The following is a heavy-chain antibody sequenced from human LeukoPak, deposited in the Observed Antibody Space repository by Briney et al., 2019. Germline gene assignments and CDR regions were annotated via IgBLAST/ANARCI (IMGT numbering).Heavy chain of an antibody. Sequence: SETLSLTCAVYGGSFSGYYWGWIRQPPGKGLEWIGSVYYSGTTKYNPSLKSRVTISVDMSKNQFSLKLSSVTAADTAVYYCARLKKRRNWNQTTTYYYYYIDVWGKGTTVTISS. CDR1: GGSFSGYY. CDR2: VYYSGTT. V-gene: IGHV4-34*01. D-gene: IGHD1-1*01. CDR3: ARLKKRRNWNQTTTYYYYYIDV. J-gene: IGHJ6*03.